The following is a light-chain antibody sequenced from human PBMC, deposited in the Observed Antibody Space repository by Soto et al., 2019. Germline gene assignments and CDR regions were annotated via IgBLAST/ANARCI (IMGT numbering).Light chain of an antibody. J-gene: IGLJ1*01. CDR1: SSDVGGYNS. CDR2: NVS. V-gene: IGLV2-14*03. Sequence: QSALTQPASVSGSPGQSIAISCTGTSSDVGGYNSVSWYQQHPGKAPKLMIYNVSNRPSGVSDRFSGSKSGNTASLTISGLRAEDEADYYCSSYTSSNTYVFGTGTKVTVL. CDR3: SSYTSSNTYV.